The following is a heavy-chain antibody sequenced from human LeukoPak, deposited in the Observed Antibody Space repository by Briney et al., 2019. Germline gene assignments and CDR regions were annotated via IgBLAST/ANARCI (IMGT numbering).Heavy chain of an antibody. D-gene: IGHD2-2*02. Sequence: PSETLSLTCAVYGGSFSGYYWSWIRQPPGKGLEWIGEINHSGSTNYNPSLKSRVTISVDTSKNQFSLKLSSVTAADTAVYYCARGTALDCSSTSCYTADYWGQGTLVTVSS. J-gene: IGHJ4*02. CDR3: ARGTALDCSSTSCYTADY. CDR2: INHSGST. V-gene: IGHV4-34*01. CDR1: GGSFSGYY.